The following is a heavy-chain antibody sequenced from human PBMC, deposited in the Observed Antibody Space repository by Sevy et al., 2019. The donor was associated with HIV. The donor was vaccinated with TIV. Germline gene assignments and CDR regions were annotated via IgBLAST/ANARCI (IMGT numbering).Heavy chain of an antibody. CDR3: ARFYDFWRFDP. D-gene: IGHD3-3*01. J-gene: IGHJ5*02. CDR1: GGTFSSYA. Sequence: ASVKVSCKASGGTFSSYAISWGRQAPGRGLEWMGGIIPIFGTANYAQKFQGRVTITADESTSTAYMELSSLRSEDTAVYYCARFYDFWRFDPWGQGTLVTVSS. CDR2: IIPIFGTA. V-gene: IGHV1-69*13.